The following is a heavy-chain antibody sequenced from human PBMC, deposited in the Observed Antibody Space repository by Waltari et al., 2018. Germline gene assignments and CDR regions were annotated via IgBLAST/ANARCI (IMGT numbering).Heavy chain of an antibody. Sequence: EVQLVESGGGLVQPGRSLRLSCAASGFTFDDYAMHWVRPAPGKGLEWVSGISWNSGSIGYADSVKGRFTISRDNAKNSLYLQMNSLRAEDTALYYCAKGERINFWSGYNYWGQGTLVTVSS. V-gene: IGHV3-9*01. CDR2: ISWNSGSI. D-gene: IGHD3-3*01. CDR3: AKGERINFWSGYNY. J-gene: IGHJ4*02. CDR1: GFTFDDYA.